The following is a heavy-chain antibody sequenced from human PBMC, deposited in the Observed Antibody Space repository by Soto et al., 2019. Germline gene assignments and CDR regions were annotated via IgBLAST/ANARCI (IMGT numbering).Heavy chain of an antibody. CDR2: ISYDGSNK. J-gene: IGHJ4*02. CDR1: GFTFSSYA. V-gene: IGHV3-30-3*01. D-gene: IGHD2-2*02. CDR3: ARDSVDIVVVPAAILVY. Sequence: QVQLVESGGGVVQPGRSLRLSCAASGFTFSSYAMHWVRQAPGKGLEWVAVISYDGSNKYYADSVKGRFTISRDNSKNALYLHMNSLRAEDTAVYYCARDSVDIVVVPAAILVYWGQGTLVTVSS.